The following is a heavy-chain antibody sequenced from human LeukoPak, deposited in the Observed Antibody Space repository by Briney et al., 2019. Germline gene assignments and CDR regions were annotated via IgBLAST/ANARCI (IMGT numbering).Heavy chain of an antibody. CDR2: ISWNSGSI. J-gene: IGHJ6*02. V-gene: IGHV3-9*01. CDR1: GFTFDDYA. CDR3: AKDLGYCSSTSCYGPGPGLYYYGMDG. D-gene: IGHD2-2*01. Sequence: PGRSLRLSCAASGFTFDDYAMHWVRQAPGKGLEWVSGISWNSGSIGYADSVKGRFTISRDNAKNSLYLQMNSLRAEDTALYYCAKDLGYCSSTSCYGPGPGLYYYGMDGWGQGTTVTVSS.